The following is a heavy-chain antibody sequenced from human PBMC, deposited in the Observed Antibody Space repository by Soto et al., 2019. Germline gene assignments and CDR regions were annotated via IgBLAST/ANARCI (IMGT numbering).Heavy chain of an antibody. V-gene: IGHV4-34*01. J-gene: IGHJ4*02. CDR1: GGSFSGYY. Sequence: QVQLQQWGAGLLKPSETLSLTCAVYGGSFSGYYWSWIRQPPGKGLEWIGEINHSGSTNYNPSLKSRVTISVDTSKNQFSLKLSSVTAADTAVYYCARMRSATGRASDYWGQGTLVTVSS. CDR2: INHSGST. CDR3: ARMRSATGRASDY.